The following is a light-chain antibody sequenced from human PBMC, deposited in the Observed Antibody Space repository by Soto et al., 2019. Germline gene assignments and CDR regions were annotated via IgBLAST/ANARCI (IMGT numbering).Light chain of an antibody. CDR1: SSDVGGYNY. CDR3: SSYTSRSTLV. Sequence: QSALTQPASVSGSPGQSITISCTGSSSDVGGYNYVSWYQQHPGKAPKLMTYDVSNRPSGVSNRFSGSKSGNTASLTISGLQAEDEAVFYCSSYTSRSTLVFGSGTKSPS. V-gene: IGLV2-14*01. CDR2: DVS. J-gene: IGLJ1*01.